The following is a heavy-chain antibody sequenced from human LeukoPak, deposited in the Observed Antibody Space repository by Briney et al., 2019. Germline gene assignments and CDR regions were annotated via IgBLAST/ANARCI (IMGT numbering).Heavy chain of an antibody. J-gene: IGHJ5*02. V-gene: IGHV5-51*01. CDR1: GDGFDNSW. CDR3: ARRGHLAQLGVDWFDP. Sequence: GESLKISCRVSGDGFDNSWMGWVRHMSGEGLQCVAIIHPSSSATHYSPSFQGRVSISAYKAITTAYLQWNSLRTSDTAIYFCARRGHLAQLGVDWFDPWGQGTLVTVSP. D-gene: IGHD2-8*01. CDR2: IHPSSSAT.